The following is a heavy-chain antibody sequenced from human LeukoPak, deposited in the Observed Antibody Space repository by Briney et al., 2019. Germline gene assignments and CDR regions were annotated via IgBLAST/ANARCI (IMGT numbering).Heavy chain of an antibody. D-gene: IGHD3-10*01. V-gene: IGHV4-4*08. Sequence: PETLSLTCTVSGGSINSYYWSWIRQPPGKGLEWIGYIYTSGSTNYNPSLKSRVTMSVDTSKNQFSLKLSSVTAADTAVYYCARDIRGDYYGSGSYSYYYYYMDVWGKGTTVTISS. J-gene: IGHJ6*03. CDR3: ARDIRGDYYGSGSYSYYYYYMDV. CDR2: IYTSGST. CDR1: GGSINSYY.